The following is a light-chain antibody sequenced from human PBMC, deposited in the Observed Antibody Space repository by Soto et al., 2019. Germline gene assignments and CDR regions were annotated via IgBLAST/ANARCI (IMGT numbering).Light chain of an antibody. CDR2: DAS. CDR3: QQYGRSPLT. V-gene: IGKV3-20*01. Sequence: EIVFTQSPATLSLSPGERATLPCRASQSVSYYLAWYQQKPGQAPRLLIYDASSRATGVPDRFSGGGSGTDFTLTISRLEPADFAVYYCQQYGRSPLTFGGGTKVDIK. CDR1: QSVSYY. J-gene: IGKJ4*01.